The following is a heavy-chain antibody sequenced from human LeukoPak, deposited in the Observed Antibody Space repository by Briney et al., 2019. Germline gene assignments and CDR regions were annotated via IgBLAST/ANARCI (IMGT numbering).Heavy chain of an antibody. CDR2: INPSGGST. V-gene: IGHV1-46*01. J-gene: IGHJ4*02. CDR1: GYTFTSYY. Sequence: ASVKVSCKASGYTFTSYYMRWVRQAPGQGLEWMGIINPSGGSTSYAQKCQGRVTMTRDMSTSTVYMELSSLRSEDTAVYYCARDLVAGTITLDYWGQGTLVTVSS. CDR3: ARDLVAGTITLDY. D-gene: IGHD6-19*01.